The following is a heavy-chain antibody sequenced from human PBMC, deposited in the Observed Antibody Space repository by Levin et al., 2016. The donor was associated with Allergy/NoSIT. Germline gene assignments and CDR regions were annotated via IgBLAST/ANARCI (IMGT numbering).Heavy chain of an antibody. CDR1: GFMFTIYT. J-gene: IGHJ4*02. V-gene: IGHV3-21*01. D-gene: IGHD7-27*01. CDR2: ISSSSSYI. Sequence: GGSLRLSCAASGFMFTIYTMNWVRQAPGKGLEWVSSISSSSSYIYYADSVKGRFTISRDNAKNSLYLQMNSLRAEDTAVYYCARVMELGPRVRLSGSVDYWGQGTLVTVSS. CDR3: ARVMELGPRVRLSGSVDY.